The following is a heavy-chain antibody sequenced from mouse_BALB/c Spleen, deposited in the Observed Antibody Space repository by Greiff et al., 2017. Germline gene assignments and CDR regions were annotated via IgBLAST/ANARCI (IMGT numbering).Heavy chain of an antibody. CDR3: ASVDYDWFAY. V-gene: IGHV5-9-4*01. J-gene: IGHJ3*01. CDR1: GFTFSSYA. D-gene: IGHD2-4*01. Sequence: EVQLVESGGGLVKPGGSLKLSCAASGFTFSSYAMSWVRQSPEKRLEWVAEISSGGSYTYYPDTVTGRFTISRDNAKNTLYLEMSSLRSEDTAMYYCASVDYDWFAYWGQGTLVTVSA. CDR2: ISSGGSYT.